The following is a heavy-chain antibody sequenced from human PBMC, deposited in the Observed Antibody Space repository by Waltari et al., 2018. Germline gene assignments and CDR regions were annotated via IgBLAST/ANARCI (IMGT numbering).Heavy chain of an antibody. CDR2: ISSSSSYI. V-gene: IGHV3-21*01. J-gene: IGHJ3*02. CDR1: GFTFSSSS. D-gene: IGHD3-16*01. CDR3: ARAGGSPCAFDI. Sequence: EVPLVESGGGLVKPGGYLRLSCAASGFTFSSSSMNWVRQAPGKGLEWVSSISSSSSYIYYADSVKGRFTISRDNAKNSLYLQMNSLRAEDTAVYYCARAGGSPCAFDIWGQGTMVTVSS.